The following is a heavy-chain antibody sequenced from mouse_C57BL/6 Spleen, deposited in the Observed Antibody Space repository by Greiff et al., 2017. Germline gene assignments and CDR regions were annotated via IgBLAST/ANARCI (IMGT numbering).Heavy chain of an antibody. D-gene: IGHD2-12*01. J-gene: IGHJ4*01. CDR2: IWSGGST. CDR3: ARGGYSSYAMDY. V-gene: IGHV2-2*01. Sequence: VQLVESGPGLVQPSQSLSITCTVSGFSLTSYGVHWVRQSPGKGLEWLGVIWSGGSTDYNAAFISRLSISKDNSKSQVFFKMNSLQADDTAIYYCARGGYSSYAMDYWGQGTSVTVSS. CDR1: GFSLTSYG.